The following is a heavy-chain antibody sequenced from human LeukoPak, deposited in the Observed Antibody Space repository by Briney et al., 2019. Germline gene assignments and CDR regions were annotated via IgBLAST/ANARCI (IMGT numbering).Heavy chain of an antibody. J-gene: IGHJ3*02. Sequence: SETLSLTCAVYGGSFSGYYWTWIRQPPGKGLEWIGDVNLGGSTNYTPSLQSRVTISVDTSKNQFSLRLSSVTAADTAVYYCGRPLGCFSPACPYDAFDIWGHGTMVTVSS. V-gene: IGHV4-34*01. CDR3: GRPLGCFSPACPYDAFDI. D-gene: IGHD1-26*01. CDR1: GGSFSGYY. CDR2: VNLGGST.